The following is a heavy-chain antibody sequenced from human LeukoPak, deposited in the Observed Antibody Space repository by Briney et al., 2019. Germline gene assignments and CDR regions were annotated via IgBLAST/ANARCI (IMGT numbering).Heavy chain of an antibody. Sequence: PGGSLRLSCAASGFTFTNYAMNWVRQAPGKGLEWASSISGSGDDTSYADSVKGRFTISRDNSRNTLYLQMNSLRAEDTAVYYCAKQFVDIWGQGTLVTVSS. CDR1: GFTFTNYA. V-gene: IGHV3-23*01. D-gene: IGHD5-24*01. CDR2: ISGSGDDT. CDR3: AKQFVDI. J-gene: IGHJ5*02.